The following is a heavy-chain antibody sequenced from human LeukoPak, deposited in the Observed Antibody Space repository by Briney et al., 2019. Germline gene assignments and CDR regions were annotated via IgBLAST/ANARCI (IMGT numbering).Heavy chain of an antibody. CDR3: VRSGGY. CDR1: GLNFISFW. D-gene: IGHD1-26*01. CDR2: IKQDETEK. V-gene: IGHV3-7*05. J-gene: IGHJ4*02. Sequence: GGSLRLSCAVSGLNFISFWMSWVRQAPGKGLEWVANIKQDETEKFYVDSVKGRFTISRDNAKNSLCLQMNSLRAEDTAIYYCVRSGGYWGQGTLVTVSS.